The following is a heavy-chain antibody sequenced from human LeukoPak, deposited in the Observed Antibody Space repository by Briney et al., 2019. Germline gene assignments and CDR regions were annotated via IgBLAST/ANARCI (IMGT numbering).Heavy chain of an antibody. V-gene: IGHV1-8*01. CDR3: ARYAYGSGSYYQKPFDY. CDR2: MSPDSGNT. CDR1: GYTFTSYD. J-gene: IGHJ4*01. Sequence: ASVKVSCKASGYTFTSYDINWVRQATGQGLEWMGWMSPDSGNTGYAQKFQGRVTMTRNTSISTAHMELSSLTSDDTAVYYCARYAYGSGSYYQKPFDYWGQGTLVTVSS. D-gene: IGHD3-10*01.